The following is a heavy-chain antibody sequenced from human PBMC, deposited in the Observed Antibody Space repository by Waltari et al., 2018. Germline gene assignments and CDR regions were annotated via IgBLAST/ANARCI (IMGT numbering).Heavy chain of an antibody. V-gene: IGHV4-31*01. Sequence: VQLQESGPGLVKPSQTLSLTCTVSGGSISSGGYYWSWIRQHPGKGLGWSGYIYYSGKTYYNPCRKRLVTKSVDTSKNQFSRKLRSVTAAETAGDYCARGSSSSSPYYFDYWGQGTLVTVSS. J-gene: IGHJ4*02. CDR2: IYYSGKT. CDR1: GGSISSGGYY. D-gene: IGHD6-6*01. CDR3: ARGSSSSSPYYFDY.